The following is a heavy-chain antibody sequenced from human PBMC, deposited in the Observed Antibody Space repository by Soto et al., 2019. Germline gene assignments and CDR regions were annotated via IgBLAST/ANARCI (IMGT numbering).Heavy chain of an antibody. CDR2: ISSDGSHK. CDR3: GRDKGGGFCSGGSCYNDAFDI. Sequence: GGSLRLSCAASGFTFSTYTLHWVRQAPGKGLAWLAVISSDGSHKYYADSVKGRFTISRDHSRDTLYLQMNSLRPEDTAVYYCGRDKGGGFCSGGSCYNDAFDIWGQGTMVTVSS. V-gene: IGHV3-30-3*01. J-gene: IGHJ3*02. D-gene: IGHD2-15*01. CDR1: GFTFSTYT.